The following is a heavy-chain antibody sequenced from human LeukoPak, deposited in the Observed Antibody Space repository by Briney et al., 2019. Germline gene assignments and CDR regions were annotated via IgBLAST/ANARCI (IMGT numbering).Heavy chain of an antibody. V-gene: IGHV3-23*01. J-gene: IGHJ4*02. CDR1: GFTFSSFA. Sequence: GGSLRLSCAASGFTFSSFAMSWVRQAPGKGLEWVSIIGGNHGGTYFADSVKGRFTISRDNSKNTLFLQMNSLRAEDTAVYYCAKGSAVAGMYYFDYWGQGTLVTVSS. D-gene: IGHD6-19*01. CDR2: IGGNHGGT. CDR3: AKGSAVAGMYYFDY.